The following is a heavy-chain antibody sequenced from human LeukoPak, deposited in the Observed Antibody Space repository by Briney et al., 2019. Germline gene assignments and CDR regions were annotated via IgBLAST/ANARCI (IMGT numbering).Heavy chain of an antibody. Sequence: ASVKVSCKASGYTFTSYGISWVRQAPGQGLEWMGWISAYNGNTNYAQKLQGRVTMTTDTSTSTAYMELRSLRSDDTAVYYCAGTTPTGGYSSSGNFDYWGQGTLVTVSS. CDR1: GYTFTSYG. V-gene: IGHV1-18*01. CDR3: AGTTPTGGYSSSGNFDY. D-gene: IGHD6-13*01. J-gene: IGHJ4*02. CDR2: ISAYNGNT.